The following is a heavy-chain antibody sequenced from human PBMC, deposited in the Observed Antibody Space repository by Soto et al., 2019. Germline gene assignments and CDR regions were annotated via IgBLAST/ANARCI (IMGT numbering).Heavy chain of an antibody. CDR1: VCTFSSYA. CDR3: AREGPLYYDILTGYYNFDY. D-gene: IGHD3-9*01. Sequence: ASVKVSCKASVCTFSSYAICRVRLAPGQRLEWMGLINAGNGNTKYSQKFQGRVTITRDTSASTAYMELSSLRSEDTAVYYCAREGPLYYDILTGYYNFDYWGQGTLVTVSS. V-gene: IGHV1-3*01. CDR2: INAGNGNT. J-gene: IGHJ4*02.